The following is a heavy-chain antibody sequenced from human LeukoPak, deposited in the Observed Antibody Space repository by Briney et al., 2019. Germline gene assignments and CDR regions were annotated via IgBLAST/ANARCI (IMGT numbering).Heavy chain of an antibody. CDR1: GGSISSGSYY. V-gene: IGHV4-61*02. CDR2: IYTSGST. J-gene: IGHJ3*02. CDR3: ARDWGWDFWSGPHAFDI. D-gene: IGHD3-3*01. Sequence: PSETLSLTCTVSGGSISSGSYYWRWIRQPAGKGLEWIGRIYTSGSTNYNPSLKSRVTISVDTSKNQFSLKLSSVTAADTAVYYCARDWGWDFWSGPHAFDIWGQGTMVTVSS.